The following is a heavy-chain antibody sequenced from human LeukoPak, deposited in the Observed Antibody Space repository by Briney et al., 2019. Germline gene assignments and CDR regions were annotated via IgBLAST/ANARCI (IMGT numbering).Heavy chain of an antibody. Sequence: SETLSLTCTVSGGSISSYYWSWIRQPPGKGLEWIGYIYYSGSTNYNPSLKSRVTISVDTSKNQFSLKLGSVTAADTAVYYCAGERGEEYSSGWYKRNYFDNWGQGIRVTVSS. J-gene: IGHJ4*02. CDR2: IYYSGST. CDR3: AGERGEEYSSGWYKRNYFDN. CDR1: GGSISSYY. D-gene: IGHD6-19*01. V-gene: IGHV4-59*01.